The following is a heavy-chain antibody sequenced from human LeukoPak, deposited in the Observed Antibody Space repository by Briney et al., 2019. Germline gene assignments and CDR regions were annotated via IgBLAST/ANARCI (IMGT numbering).Heavy chain of an antibody. CDR3: ARQGGSLNYHYNYLDV. J-gene: IGHJ6*03. Sequence: GGSLRLSCEASGFMFSRYVMHWVRQAPGKGLEWVALITKDGSDKYYVESVKGRFTISRDTSKNTLFLQTNSLRGEDSGVYFCARQGGSLNYHYNYLDVWGNGTTVTVSS. V-gene: IGHV3-30*01. CDR2: ITKDGSDK. CDR1: GFMFSRYV. D-gene: IGHD6-25*01.